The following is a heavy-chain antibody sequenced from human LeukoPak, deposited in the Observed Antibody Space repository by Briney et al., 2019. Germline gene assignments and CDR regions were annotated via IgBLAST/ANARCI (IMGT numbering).Heavy chain of an antibody. Sequence: ISYDGSNKYYADSVKGRFTISRDNSKNTLYLQMNSLRAEDTAVYYCAKDAERYYYDSSGFVDYWGQGTLVTVSS. CDR2: ISYDGSNK. J-gene: IGHJ4*02. CDR3: AKDAERYYYDSSGFVDY. D-gene: IGHD3-22*01. V-gene: IGHV3-30*18.